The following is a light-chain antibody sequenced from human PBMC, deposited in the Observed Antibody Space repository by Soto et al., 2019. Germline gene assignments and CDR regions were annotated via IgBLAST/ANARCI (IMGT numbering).Light chain of an antibody. Sequence: EIVLTQSPGTLSLSPGERATLSCKASQSVTRRYLAWYQQKPGQAPRLLIYGASSRATGIPDRFSGSGSGTDFTVPISRLEPEDFAVYFCQQDNNSPEYTFGPGTKLEIK. CDR1: QSVTRRY. CDR2: GAS. J-gene: IGKJ2*01. V-gene: IGKV3-20*01. CDR3: QQDNNSPEYT.